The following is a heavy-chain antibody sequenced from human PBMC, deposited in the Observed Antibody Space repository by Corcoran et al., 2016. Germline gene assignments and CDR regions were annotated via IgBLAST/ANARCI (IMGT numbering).Heavy chain of an antibody. CDR2: INSDESST. Sequence: EVQLVESGGGLVQPGGSLRLSCAASGFTFSRYWMHWVRQVPGKGLVWVSSINSDESSTYYADSVKGRFTISRDNAKNTLYLQMNSLRAEDTAVYYWARVREVGASRGGFDPWGQGTLVTVSS. CDR3: ARVREVGASRGGFDP. J-gene: IGHJ5*02. D-gene: IGHD1-26*01. V-gene: IGHV3-74*01. CDR1: GFTFSRYW.